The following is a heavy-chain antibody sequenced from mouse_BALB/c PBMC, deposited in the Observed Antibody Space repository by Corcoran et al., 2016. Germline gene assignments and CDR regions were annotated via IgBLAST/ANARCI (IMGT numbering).Heavy chain of an antibody. CDR2: INPYNGAT. V-gene: IGHV1-26*01. CDR1: GYSFTGYY. Sequence: EVQLQQSGPELVKPGASVKISCKASGYSFTGYYMHWVKQSHVKSLEWIGRINPYNGATSYNQNFKDKASLTVDKSSITAYLELHSLTSEDSAVYSCARRVYGSVYFYYWGHGTTLTVSS. J-gene: IGHJ2*01. D-gene: IGHD1-2*01. CDR3: ARRVYGSVYFYY.